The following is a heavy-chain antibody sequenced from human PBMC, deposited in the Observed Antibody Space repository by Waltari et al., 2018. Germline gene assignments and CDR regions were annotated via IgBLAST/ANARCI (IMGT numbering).Heavy chain of an antibody. CDR2: ISAYNGNT. V-gene: IGHV1-18*01. CDR1: GYTFTSYG. CDR3: ARDYYYDSSGSNSGEAFDI. J-gene: IGHJ3*02. Sequence: QVQLVQSGAEVKKPGASVKVSCKASGYTFTSYGISWVRQAPGQGLEWMGWISAYNGNTNYAQKLQGRVTMTTDTSTSTAYMELRSLRSDDTAVYYCARDYYYDSSGSNSGEAFDIWGQGTMVTVSS. D-gene: IGHD3-22*01.